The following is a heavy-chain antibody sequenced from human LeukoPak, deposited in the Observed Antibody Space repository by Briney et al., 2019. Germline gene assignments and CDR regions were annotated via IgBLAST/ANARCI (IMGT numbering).Heavy chain of an antibody. CDR1: GGSISSGGYY. Sequence: SETLSLTCTVSGGSISSGGYYWSWIRQHPGKGLEWVGYIYYSGSTYYNPSLKSRVTISVDTSKNQFSLKLSSVTAADTAVYYCARGEPSSSWSHFDYWGQGTLVTVSS. CDR3: ARGEPSSSWSHFDY. D-gene: IGHD6-13*01. CDR2: IYYSGST. V-gene: IGHV4-31*03. J-gene: IGHJ4*02.